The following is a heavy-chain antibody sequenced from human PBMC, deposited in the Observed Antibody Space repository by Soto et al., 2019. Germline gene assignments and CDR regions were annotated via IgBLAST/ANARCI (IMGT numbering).Heavy chain of an antibody. V-gene: IGHV3-30*18. CDR3: AKAFWGAVAGTRYYYGMDV. J-gene: IGHJ6*02. Sequence: QVQLVESGGGVVQPGRSLGLSCAASGFTFSSYGMHWVRQAPGKGLEWVAVISYDGSNKYYADSVKGRFTISRDNSKNTLYLQMNSLRAEDTAVYYCAKAFWGAVAGTRYYYGMDVWGQGTTVTVSS. D-gene: IGHD6-19*01. CDR1: GFTFSSYG. CDR2: ISYDGSNK.